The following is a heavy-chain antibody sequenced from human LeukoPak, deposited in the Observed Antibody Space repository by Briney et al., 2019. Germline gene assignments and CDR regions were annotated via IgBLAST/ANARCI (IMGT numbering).Heavy chain of an antibody. J-gene: IGHJ4*02. Sequence: PSETLSLTCTVSGYSISSGYYWGWIRQPPGKGLEWIGSIYHSGSTYYNPSLKSRVTISVDTSKNQFSLNLNSVTAADTAVYYCARQGGGSAPEWGQGTLVTVSS. D-gene: IGHD2-15*01. CDR1: GYSISSGYY. V-gene: IGHV4-38-2*02. CDR2: IYHSGST. CDR3: ARQGGGSAPE.